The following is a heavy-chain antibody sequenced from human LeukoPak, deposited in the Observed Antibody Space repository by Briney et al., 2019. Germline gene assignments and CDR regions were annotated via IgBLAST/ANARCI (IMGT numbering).Heavy chain of an antibody. CDR1: GFTFSSYW. J-gene: IGHJ4*02. CDR2: IKQDGSEK. V-gene: IGHV3-7*01. Sequence: PGGSLRLSCAASGFTFSSYWMSWVRQAPGKGLEWVANIKQDGSEKYYVESVKGRFTISRDNAKNSLYLQMNSLRAEDTAVYYCARDSGCSGGSCIRRYGYWGQGTLVTVSS. CDR3: ARDSGCSGGSCIRRYGY. D-gene: IGHD2-15*01.